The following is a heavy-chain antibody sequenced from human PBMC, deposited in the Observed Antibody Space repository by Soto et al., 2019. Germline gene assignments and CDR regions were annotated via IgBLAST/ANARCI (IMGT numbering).Heavy chain of an antibody. CDR3: ASLGGGGFDY. Sequence: SETLSLTCAVYGGSFSGYYWSWIRQPPGKGLEWIGEINHSGSTYYNPSLKSRVTISVDTSKNQFSLKLSSVTAADTAVYYCASLGGGGFDYWGQGTLVTVSS. D-gene: IGHD2-15*01. CDR2: INHSGST. V-gene: IGHV4-34*01. J-gene: IGHJ4*02. CDR1: GGSFSGYY.